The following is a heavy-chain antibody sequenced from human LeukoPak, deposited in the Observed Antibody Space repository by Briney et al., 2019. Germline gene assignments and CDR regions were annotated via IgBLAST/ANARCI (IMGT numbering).Heavy chain of an antibody. Sequence: EASVKVSCKASAYTFNTYGISWVRQAPGQGLEWMGWIGTENAYTIYAEKFQGRVTLTTDTSTTTVHMELRSLRSDDTAVYYCARDRERGFDYWGQGSLVTVSS. J-gene: IGHJ4*02. CDR3: ARDRERGFDY. V-gene: IGHV1-18*01. CDR2: IGTENAYT. D-gene: IGHD5-24*01. CDR1: AYTFNTYG.